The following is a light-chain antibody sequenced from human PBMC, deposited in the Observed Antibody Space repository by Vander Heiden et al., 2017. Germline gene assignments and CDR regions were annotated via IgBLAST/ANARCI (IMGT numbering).Light chain of an antibody. CDR2: GAS. CDR1: QSINSIY. V-gene: IGKV3-20*01. CDR3: QQYGSSLYT. Sequence: EIVLTQSPATLSLSPGERATLSCRASQSINSIYLAWYQQKPGQAPRLLIYGASSRATGIPDRFRGSGSGTDFTLTISRLEPEDFAVYYCQQYGSSLYTFGQGTKLEIK. J-gene: IGKJ2*01.